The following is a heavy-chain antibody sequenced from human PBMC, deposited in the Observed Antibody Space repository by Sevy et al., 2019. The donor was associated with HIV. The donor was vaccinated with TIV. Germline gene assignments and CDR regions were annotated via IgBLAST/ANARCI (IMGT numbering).Heavy chain of an antibody. CDR1: GYSFSSYA. J-gene: IGHJ4*02. CDR2: INGRGGST. CDR3: ARHSPRVAAAGSDYYDN. D-gene: IGHD6-13*01. Sequence: GGSLRLSCVVSGYSFSSYAISWVRQAPGKGLEWVSTINGRGGSTYYADSVKGQFTIARDNPKNTPFLQMINLRVDDTAIYYSARHSPRVAAAGSDYYDNWGQGTLVTVSS. V-gene: IGHV3-23*01.